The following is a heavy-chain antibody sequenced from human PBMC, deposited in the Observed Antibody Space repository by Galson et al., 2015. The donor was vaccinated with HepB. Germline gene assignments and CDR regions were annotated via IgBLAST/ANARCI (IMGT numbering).Heavy chain of an antibody. Sequence: CAISGDSVSSNSAAWNWIRQSPSRGLEWLGRTYYRSKWYNDYAVSVKSRITINPDTSKNQFSLQLNSVTPEDTAVYYCAREGITIFGVVIGYYYYYGMDVWGQGTTVTVSS. CDR3: AREGITIFGVVIGYYYYYGMDV. J-gene: IGHJ6*02. D-gene: IGHD3-3*01. CDR2: TYYRSKWYN. V-gene: IGHV6-1*01. CDR1: GDSVSSNSAA.